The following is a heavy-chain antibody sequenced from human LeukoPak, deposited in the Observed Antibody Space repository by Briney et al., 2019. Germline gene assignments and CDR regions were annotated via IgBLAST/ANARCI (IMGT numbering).Heavy chain of an antibody. D-gene: IGHD3-9*01. CDR2: INPHSGGT. V-gene: IGHV1-2*02. Sequence: ASVKVSCKASGYTFTGYYMHWVRQAPGQGLEWMGWINPHSGGTLYAQNFQDRVTMTGDTSISTAYMELSRLISDDTAIYYCARGGDNYDILTQWGQGTLVTVSS. CDR3: ARGGDNYDILTQ. CDR1: GYTFTGYY. J-gene: IGHJ4*02.